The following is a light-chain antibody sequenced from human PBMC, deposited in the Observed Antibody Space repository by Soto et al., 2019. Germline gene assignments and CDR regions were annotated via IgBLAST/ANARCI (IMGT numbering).Light chain of an antibody. CDR3: QVWDFTPDHYVVI. Sequence: SYELTQPPSVSVAPGQTARITCGGNNIGSKSVHWYQQKAGQAPVLVVYDVSDRPSGIPERFSGSNSGNTATLTITRVEAGDEADFYCQVWDFTPDHYVVIFGGGTKLTVL. V-gene: IGLV3-21*02. CDR1: NIGSKS. J-gene: IGLJ2*01. CDR2: DVS.